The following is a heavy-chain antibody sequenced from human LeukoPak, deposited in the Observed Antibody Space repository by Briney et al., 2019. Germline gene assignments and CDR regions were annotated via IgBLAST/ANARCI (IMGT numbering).Heavy chain of an antibody. J-gene: IGHJ4*02. CDR1: GFTVSSNY. Sequence: GGSLRLSCAASGFTVSSNYMSWVRQAPGKGLEWVSSIDSSSSYIYYADPVKGRFTISRANAKNSLFLQMNSLRAEDTAVYYCARGPHGGFVIIPTEFWGQGTLVTVSS. D-gene: IGHD3-3*01. V-gene: IGHV3-21*01. CDR3: ARGPHGGFVIIPTEF. CDR2: IDSSSSYI.